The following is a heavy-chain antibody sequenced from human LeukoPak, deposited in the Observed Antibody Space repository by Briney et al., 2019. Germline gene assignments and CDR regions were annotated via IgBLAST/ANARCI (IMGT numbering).Heavy chain of an antibody. V-gene: IGHV3-15*04. J-gene: IGHJ4*02. CDR3: VWMNTVHTLGF. CDR1: GLTFSDAW. CDR2: IVSKRGGGTT. D-gene: IGHD3-16*01. Sequence: PGGSLRLSCVVSGLTFSDAWLSWVRQAPGKGPEWIGRIVSKRGGGTTDYGPAVKGRFTISRDDSENTMYLQMSSLQTEDTAMYYCVWMNTVHTLGFWGQGTLVTVSS.